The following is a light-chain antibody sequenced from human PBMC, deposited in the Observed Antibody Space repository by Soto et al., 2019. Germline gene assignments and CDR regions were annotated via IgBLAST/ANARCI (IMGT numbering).Light chain of an antibody. V-gene: IGLV2-14*01. J-gene: IGLJ1*01. CDR1: SSDVGGYND. CDR2: DVS. Sequence: QSALTQPASVSGSPGQSITISCTGTSSDVGGYNDVSWYQQHPGKAPKLMIYDVSNRPSGVSNRFSGSKSGNTASLTISGLQAEDEADYYCSSYTSSSFYVFGTGTKVTVL. CDR3: SSYTSSSFYV.